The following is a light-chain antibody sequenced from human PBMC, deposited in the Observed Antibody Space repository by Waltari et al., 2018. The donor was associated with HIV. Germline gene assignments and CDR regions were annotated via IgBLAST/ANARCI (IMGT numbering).Light chain of an antibody. CDR1: SGPISTSFY. J-gene: IGLJ3*02. Sequence: QTVVTQEPSFSVSPGGTVTLPFGLTSGPISTSFYSSWDQPTPGQAPRTLIYSTNTRPDGVPDRFSGSILGKKAALTITGAQAEDEADYHCALYMGSGIWVFGGGTKLTV. CDR3: ALYMGSGIWV. CDR2: STN. V-gene: IGLV8-61*01.